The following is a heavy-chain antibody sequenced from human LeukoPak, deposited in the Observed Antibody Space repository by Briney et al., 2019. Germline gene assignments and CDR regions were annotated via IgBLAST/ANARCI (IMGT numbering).Heavy chain of an antibody. Sequence: ASVKVSCKASGYTFTSYYMHWVRQAPGQGLEWMGIINPSGGSTSYAQKFQGRVTMTRDMSTSTVYMELSSLRSEDTAVYYCARDYYDSSGYFTWYFDLWGRGTLVTVSS. D-gene: IGHD3-22*01. CDR1: GYTFTSYY. CDR2: INPSGGST. J-gene: IGHJ2*01. V-gene: IGHV1-46*01. CDR3: ARDYYDSSGYFTWYFDL.